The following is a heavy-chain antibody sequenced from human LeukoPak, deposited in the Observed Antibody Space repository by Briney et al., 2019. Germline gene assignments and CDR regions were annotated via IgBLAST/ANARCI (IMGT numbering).Heavy chain of an antibody. Sequence: GESLKISCRTSGYSFTTYWVAWVRQMPGKGLEWMGMISPGDFDTRYTPSFKGQVTISADKSISTVYLQWSGLKTSDTAIYYCARHQGGTDVWGQGTTVTVSS. CDR2: ISPGDFDT. CDR1: GYSFTTYW. V-gene: IGHV5-51*01. CDR3: ARHQGGTDV. J-gene: IGHJ6*02.